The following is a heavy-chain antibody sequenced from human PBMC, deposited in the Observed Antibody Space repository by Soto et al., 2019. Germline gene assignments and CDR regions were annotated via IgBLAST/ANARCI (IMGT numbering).Heavy chain of an antibody. CDR3: ARGGYYFYMDV. D-gene: IGHD1-26*01. J-gene: IGHJ6*03. CDR2: IHHRGST. CDR1: GGSISISNW. Sequence: QVQLQESGPGLVKPSETLSLTCAVSGGSISISNWWSWVRQTPGKGLAWIGQIHHRGSTNYRPALTSRVTISVDKSKHQCSLEMDSVPGADTAVYYCARGGYYFYMDVWGKGNTVTLS. V-gene: IGHV4-4*02.